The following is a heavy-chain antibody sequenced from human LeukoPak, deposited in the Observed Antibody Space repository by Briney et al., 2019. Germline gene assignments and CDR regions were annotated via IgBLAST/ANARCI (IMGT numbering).Heavy chain of an antibody. Sequence: PGGSLRLSCAASGFTFSSYAMSWVRQAPGKGLEWVTAISGSGGSTFYADSVKGRFTISRDNSKNTLYLQMNSLRAEDTAVYYCARDQGYGKYYFDYWGQGTLVTVSS. D-gene: IGHD3-10*01. CDR2: ISGSGGST. V-gene: IGHV3-23*01. CDR1: GFTFSSYA. J-gene: IGHJ4*02. CDR3: ARDQGYGKYYFDY.